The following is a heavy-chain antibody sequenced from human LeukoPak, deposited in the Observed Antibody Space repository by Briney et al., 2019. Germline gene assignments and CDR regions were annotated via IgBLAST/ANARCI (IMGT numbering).Heavy chain of an antibody. CDR1: GYTFTSYY. Sequence: GASVKVSCKASGYTFTSYYMHWVRQAPGQGLEWMGWINPNSGGTNYAQKLQGRVTMTRDTSISTAYMELSRLRSDDTAVYYCARVSRDGSGSYFSHYYYYMDVWGKGTTVTVSS. J-gene: IGHJ6*03. D-gene: IGHD3-10*01. CDR3: ARVSRDGSGSYFSHYYYYMDV. V-gene: IGHV1-2*02. CDR2: INPNSGGT.